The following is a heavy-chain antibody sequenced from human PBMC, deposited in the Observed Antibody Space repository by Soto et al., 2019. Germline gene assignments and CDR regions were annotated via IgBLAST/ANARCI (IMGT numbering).Heavy chain of an antibody. J-gene: IGHJ3*01. CDR1: GLTISGKKY. V-gene: IGHV3-53*01. Sequence: DVQLVESGGGLIQPGESLRLSCAAFGLTISGKKYVACVRQPPGKGLEWVSALYDLDGSFYAASVKGRCTTSSDSSKTTVYRQMNDLRPDDTAVYYCATWHEREHAYNVWGQGTTVTVSS. CDR2: LYDLDGS. CDR3: ATWHEREHAYNV. D-gene: IGHD1-1*01.